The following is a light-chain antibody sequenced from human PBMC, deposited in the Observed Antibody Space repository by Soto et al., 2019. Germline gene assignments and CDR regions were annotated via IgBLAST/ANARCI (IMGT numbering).Light chain of an antibody. V-gene: IGLV2-14*01. Sequence: QSVLTQPASVSGSPGQSITISCTGTSSDVGGYNYVSWYQQHPGKAPTLMSYDVSNRPSGVSNRFYGSKSGNTASLTISGLQAEDEADYYCSSYTSSSTLVVFGGGTKLTVL. CDR1: SSDVGGYNY. CDR3: SSYTSSSTLVV. J-gene: IGLJ2*01. CDR2: DVS.